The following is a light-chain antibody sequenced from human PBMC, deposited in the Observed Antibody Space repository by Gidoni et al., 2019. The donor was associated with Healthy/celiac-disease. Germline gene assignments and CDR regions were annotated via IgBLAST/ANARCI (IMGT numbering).Light chain of an antibody. CDR3: QQYYSTPRT. CDR2: WAS. Sequence: DIVMTQSPDSLAVSLFESATINCKSSQSFLYSSNNKNYLAWYQQKPGQPPKLLIYWASTRESGVPDRFSGSGSGTDFTLTISSLQAEDVAVYYCQQYYSTPRTFGQGTKVEIK. V-gene: IGKV4-1*01. J-gene: IGKJ1*01. CDR1: QSFLYSSNNKNY.